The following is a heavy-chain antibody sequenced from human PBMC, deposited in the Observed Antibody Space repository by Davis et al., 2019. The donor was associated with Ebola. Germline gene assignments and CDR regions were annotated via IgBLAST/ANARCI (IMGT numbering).Heavy chain of an antibody. J-gene: IGHJ4*02. V-gene: IGHV3-33*03. Sequence: GESLKISCAASGFTFSSYSMNWVRQAPGKGLEWVAVIWYDGGRKYYADSVKGRFTISRDDAKKSLYLQMDSLRAEDTAVYYCAQQLGDYGGNALRYWGQGTLVTVSS. D-gene: IGHD4-23*01. CDR3: AQQLGDYGGNALRY. CDR2: IWYDGGRK. CDR1: GFTFSSYS.